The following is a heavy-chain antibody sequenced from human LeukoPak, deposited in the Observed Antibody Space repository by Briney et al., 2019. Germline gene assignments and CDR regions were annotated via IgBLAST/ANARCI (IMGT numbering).Heavy chain of an antibody. CDR3: ARGVFGYSYAFDI. V-gene: IGHV4-39*07. Sequence: SETLSLTCTVSGGSISSSDYYWGWIRQPPGKGLEWIGTIYYSGTTYYNPSLKSRVNISVDTSKNQFSLNLSSVTAADTAVYYCARGVFGYSYAFDIWGQGTMVTVSS. D-gene: IGHD5-18*01. J-gene: IGHJ3*02. CDR1: GGSISSSDYY. CDR2: IYYSGTT.